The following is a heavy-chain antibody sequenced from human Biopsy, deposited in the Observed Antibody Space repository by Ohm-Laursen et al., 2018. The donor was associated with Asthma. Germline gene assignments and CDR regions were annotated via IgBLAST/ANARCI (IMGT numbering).Heavy chain of an antibody. Sequence: SSVKVSCKSLGGTFNTYVIGWVRLSRGQWLGWVGGIRSVVGGTAYPQKFQYRVTITADDSTSTVYMELSSLRSEDTAVYYCARKAGSCISRTCYSLDLWGQGTLVTVSS. D-gene: IGHD2-2*01. CDR3: ARKAGSCISRTCYSLDL. V-gene: IGHV1-69*01. CDR2: IRSVVGGT. J-gene: IGHJ5*02. CDR1: GGTFNTYV.